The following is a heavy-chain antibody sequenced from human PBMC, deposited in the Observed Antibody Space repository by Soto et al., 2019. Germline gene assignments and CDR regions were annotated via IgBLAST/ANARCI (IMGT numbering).Heavy chain of an antibody. Sequence: QITLKESGPTLVKPTQTLTLTCTFSGFSLSTSGVGVGWIRQPPGKALEWLALIYWDDDKRYSPSLKSRPTITKDPSKNQVVLTMTTMDPVDTATYYCPHEATHGGFDYWGQGTLATVSS. V-gene: IGHV2-5*02. CDR1: GFSLSTSGVG. J-gene: IGHJ4*02. CDR2: IYWDDDK. CDR3: PHEATHGGFDY. D-gene: IGHD1-26*01.